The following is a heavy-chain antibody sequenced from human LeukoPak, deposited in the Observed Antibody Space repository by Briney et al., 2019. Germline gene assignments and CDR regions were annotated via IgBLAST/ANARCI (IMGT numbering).Heavy chain of an antibody. D-gene: IGHD6-13*01. CDR3: TSGDAAGGFDI. V-gene: IGHV3-23*01. CDR1: GFTFSSYA. CDR2: ISAGGDTT. J-gene: IGHJ3*02. Sequence: GGSLRLSCAASGFTFSSYAMTWVRQAPGKGLEWVSTISAGGDTTSYADSVKGHFTISRDNSKNTLYLQMNSLKTEDTAVYYCTSGDAAGGFDIWGQGTMVTVSS.